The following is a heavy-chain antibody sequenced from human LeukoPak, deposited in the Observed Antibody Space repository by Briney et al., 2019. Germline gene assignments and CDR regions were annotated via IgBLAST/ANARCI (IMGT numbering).Heavy chain of an antibody. J-gene: IGHJ4*02. V-gene: IGHV3-23*01. Sequence: GGSLRLSCAASGFTFSSYAMSWVRQAPGKGLEWVSAISGSGGSTYYADSVKGRFTISRDNSKSTLYLLMNSLRGEDTAVYYCARRTTSVTNDYWGQGTLVTVSS. CDR2: ISGSGGST. CDR3: ARRTTSVTNDY. CDR1: GFTFSSYA. D-gene: IGHD4-17*01.